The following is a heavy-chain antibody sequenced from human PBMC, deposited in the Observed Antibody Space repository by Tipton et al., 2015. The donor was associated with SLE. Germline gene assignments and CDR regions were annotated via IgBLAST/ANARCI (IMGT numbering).Heavy chain of an antibody. CDR2: IYTSGST. V-gene: IGHV4-4*08. J-gene: IGHJ4*02. CDR1: GFSVSSKY. Sequence: LRLSCAASGFSVSSKYMNWVRQPPGQGLEWIAYIYTSGSTNYNPSLKNRVTIFRDTSKNQFSLKLSSMTAADTAVYYCARHYDTPSRFLEWFWVGFDDWGQGTLVTVSS. CDR3: ARHYDTPSRFLEWFWVGFDD. D-gene: IGHD3-3*01.